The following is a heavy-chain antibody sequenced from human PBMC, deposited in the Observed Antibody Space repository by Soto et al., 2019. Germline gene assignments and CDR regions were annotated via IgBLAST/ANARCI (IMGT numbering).Heavy chain of an antibody. CDR2: MNPNSGNT. J-gene: IGHJ5*02. V-gene: IGHV1-8*01. D-gene: IGHD1-26*01. CDR1: GYTFTSYD. Sequence: QVQLVQSGAEVKKPGASVKVSCKASGYTFTSYDINWVRQATGQGLEWMGWMNPNSGNTGYAQKFQGRVTMTRNTSIGTAYMELSSLRSEETAVYYCARGAGVGATSLHWFDPWGQGTLVTVSS. CDR3: ARGAGVGATSLHWFDP.